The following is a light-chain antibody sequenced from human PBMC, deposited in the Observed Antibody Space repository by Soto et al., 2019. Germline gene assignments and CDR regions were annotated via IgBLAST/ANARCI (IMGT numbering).Light chain of an antibody. CDR3: QQYHAWPPIP. J-gene: IGKJ3*01. CDR2: GAS. CDR1: QSISSA. Sequence: EVVMTQSPGTLSLSAGERATVSCRASQSISSALAWYQPKPGQAPRLLIYGASTRATDIPARFSGGGSGTEFTLTISSLQSEDSAIYYCQQYHAWPPIPFGPGTKVHIK. V-gene: IGKV3-15*01.